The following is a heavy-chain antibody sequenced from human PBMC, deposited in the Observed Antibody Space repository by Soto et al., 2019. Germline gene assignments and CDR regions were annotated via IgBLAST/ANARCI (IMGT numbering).Heavy chain of an antibody. CDR3: ARGVYSSGYYLYFDY. D-gene: IGHD3-22*01. V-gene: IGHV4-59*01. CDR2: VYYSGST. J-gene: IGHJ4*02. CDR1: GGSISSYY. Sequence: SETLSLTCTVSGGSISSYYWSWIRQPPGKGLEWIGFVYYSGSTNYNPSLKSRVTISVDTSKNQFSLKLYSVTAADTAVYYCARGVYSSGYYLYFDYWGQGALVTVSS.